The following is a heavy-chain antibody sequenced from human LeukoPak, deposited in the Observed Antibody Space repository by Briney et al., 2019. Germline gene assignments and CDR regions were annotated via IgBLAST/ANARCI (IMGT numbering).Heavy chain of an antibody. J-gene: IGHJ5*02. CDR1: GFTFSSYV. CDR2: ISKDGSNK. V-gene: IGHV3-30*04. D-gene: IGHD5-18*01. CDR3: ARDPGYRGESGWFDP. Sequence: GRSLRLSCAASGFTFSSYVMHWVRQAPGKGLEWVAVISKDGSNKYYADSVKGRVTISRDNSKNTLYLQMNSLRAEDPAVYYCARDPGYRGESGWFDPWGQGTLVTVSS.